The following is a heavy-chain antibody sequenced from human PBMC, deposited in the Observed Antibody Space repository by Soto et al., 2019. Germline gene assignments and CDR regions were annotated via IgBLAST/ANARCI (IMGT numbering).Heavy chain of an antibody. CDR2: IYYRGST. CDR3: ARLHCDSPNCVPLDP. Sequence: SETLSLTCTVSGGSISSSTYYWGWIRQPPGKGLEWIGSIYYRGSTYYTPSLKSRVTISVDTSKNQFSLILTSVTAADTAVYYCARLHCDSPNCVPLDPWGQGTPVT. J-gene: IGHJ5*02. D-gene: IGHD2-2*01. CDR1: GGSISSSTYY. V-gene: IGHV4-39*01.